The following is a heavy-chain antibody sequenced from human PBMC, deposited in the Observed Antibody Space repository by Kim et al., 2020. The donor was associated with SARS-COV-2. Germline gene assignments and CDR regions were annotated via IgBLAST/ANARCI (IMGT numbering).Heavy chain of an antibody. J-gene: IGHJ4*02. V-gene: IGHV1-18*01. CDR3: ARGSTGYSSSWFDY. D-gene: IGHD6-13*01. Sequence: AQQLQGRVTMTTDPSTSTAYMELRSLRSDDTAVYYCARGSTGYSSSWFDYWGQGTLVTVSS.